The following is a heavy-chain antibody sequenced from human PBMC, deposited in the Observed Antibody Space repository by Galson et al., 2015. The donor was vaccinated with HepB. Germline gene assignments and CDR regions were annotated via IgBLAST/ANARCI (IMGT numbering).Heavy chain of an antibody. CDR1: GFSLTTSGMC. CDR2: IDWDDDK. D-gene: IGHD3-3*01. J-gene: IGHJ6*02. Sequence: LVKPTQTLTLTCTFSGFSLTTSGMCVSWIRQPPGKALEWLALIDWDDDKYYSTSLKTRLTISKDTSKNQVVLTMTNMEPVDTAAYYCARTITIFGVVTHYGMDVWGQGTTVTVSS. V-gene: IGHV2-70*01. CDR3: ARTITIFGVVTHYGMDV.